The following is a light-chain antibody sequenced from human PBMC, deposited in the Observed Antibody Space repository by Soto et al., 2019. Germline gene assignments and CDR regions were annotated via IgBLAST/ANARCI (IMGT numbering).Light chain of an antibody. J-gene: IGLJ3*02. CDR2: DDS. CDR1: NIGSKS. V-gene: IGLV3-21*02. Sequence: SYELTQPPSVSVAPGQTARITCGGNNIGSKSVHWYQQKPGQAPLLVVYDDSDRPSGIPERFSGSNSGNTATLTISRVEAGDEADYYCQVWDSSSDPLFGGGTKLTVL. CDR3: QVWDSSSDPL.